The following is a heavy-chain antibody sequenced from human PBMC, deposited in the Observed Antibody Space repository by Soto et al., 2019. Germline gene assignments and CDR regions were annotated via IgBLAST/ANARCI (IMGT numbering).Heavy chain of an antibody. CDR2: ITSSTDTK. J-gene: IGHJ4*02. D-gene: IGHD6-13*01. Sequence: VRLVESGGGFVQPGGSLRLSCAASGFTFSTFSMNWVRQAQGEGLEWISYITSSTDTKYYADSVKGRFTISRDNAKNSLYLQMHSLRVEDTAVYYCARGLGTAAPEGFDYWGQGTQVTVSS. V-gene: IGHV3-48*01. CDR1: GFTFSTFS. CDR3: ARGLGTAAPEGFDY.